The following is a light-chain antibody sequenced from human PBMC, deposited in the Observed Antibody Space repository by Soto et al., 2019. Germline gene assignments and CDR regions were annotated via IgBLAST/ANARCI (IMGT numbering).Light chain of an antibody. CDR2: GAS. Sequence: EIVMTQSPATLSVSPGERATLSCRASQSVSSNLAWYQQKPGQAPRLLIYGASTRATGSPARFSGSRSGTEFTLTISSLQSEDFAVYYCQQYNNWPLYTFGEGTKLEIK. V-gene: IGKV3-15*01. CDR3: QQYNNWPLYT. CDR1: QSVSSN. J-gene: IGKJ2*01.